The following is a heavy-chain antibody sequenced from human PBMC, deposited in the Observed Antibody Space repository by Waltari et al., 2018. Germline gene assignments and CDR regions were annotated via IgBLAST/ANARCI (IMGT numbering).Heavy chain of an antibody. Sequence: EVQLVPSGAEVKTPGESLKISCKASGYHFTSYWIGRVRQMPGKGLEWVGIIHPSDSETRYSPSFRGQVTSSVDKSITTAYLQLSSLEPPDTAMYYCARGTPYDYWGQGTLVTAAS. CDR2: IHPSDSET. CDR3: ARGTPYDY. CDR1: GYHFTSYW. J-gene: IGHJ4*02. D-gene: IGHD1-1*01. V-gene: IGHV5-51*01.